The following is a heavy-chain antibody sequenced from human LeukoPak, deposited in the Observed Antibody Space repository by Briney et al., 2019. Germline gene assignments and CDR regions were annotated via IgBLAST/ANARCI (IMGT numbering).Heavy chain of an antibody. Sequence: GGSLRLSCAASGFTFSGYWMSWVRQAPGKGLEWVANIKQDGSEKYYVDSVKGRFTISRDNAKNSLYLQMNSLRAEDTAVYYCARESYQLLYNWFDPWGQGTLVTVSS. CDR1: GFTFSGYW. V-gene: IGHV3-7*01. CDR2: IKQDGSEK. D-gene: IGHD2-2*01. CDR3: ARESYQLLYNWFDP. J-gene: IGHJ5*02.